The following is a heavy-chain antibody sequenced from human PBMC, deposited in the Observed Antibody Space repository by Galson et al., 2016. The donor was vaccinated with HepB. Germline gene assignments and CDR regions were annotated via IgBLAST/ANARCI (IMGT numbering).Heavy chain of an antibody. CDR3: AYGGYAGRHFFQD. CDR1: GFSLTTSRLG. J-gene: IGHJ1*01. CDR2: IYSDEGE. V-gene: IGHV2-5*02. Sequence: PALVKPTQTLTLTCTFSGFSLTTSRLGVGWIRQAPGEALEWLAFIYSDEGERYNPSLQTRLTITKDTSKNQVVLTMTGLDPTDTATYFCAYGGYAGRHFFQDWGQGTPVTVSS. D-gene: IGHD2-2*01.